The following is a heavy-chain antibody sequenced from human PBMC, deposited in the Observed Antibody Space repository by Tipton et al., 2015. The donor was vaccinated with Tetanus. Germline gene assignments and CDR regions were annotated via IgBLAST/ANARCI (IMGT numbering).Heavy chain of an antibody. Sequence: QLVQSGAEMKKPGSSVKVSCKASGGTFTNYALSWVRQAPGQGLEWMGSINGANGNTRYSQKFQDRVTITRDTSASTGYMELSSLRSEDTGVYYCARVVRGSGSHSRAVDYWGQGTLVVVSS. V-gene: IGHV1-3*01. J-gene: IGHJ4*02. CDR2: INGANGNT. CDR3: ARVVRGSGSHSRAVDY. CDR1: GGTFTNYA. D-gene: IGHD3-10*01.